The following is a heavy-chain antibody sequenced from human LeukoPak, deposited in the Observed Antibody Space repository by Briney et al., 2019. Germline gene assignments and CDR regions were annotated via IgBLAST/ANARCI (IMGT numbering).Heavy chain of an antibody. CDR1: GFTFNTYS. D-gene: IGHD3-3*01. V-gene: IGHV3-64*01. CDR2: ISSNGSRT. CDR3: ARERLGALIFDDALEM. Sequence: GGPLRLSCAASGFTFNTYSMHWVRQAPGKGLEYVSSISSNGSRTYYANSVRGRFTISRDNSKNTLYLQMGSLRAEDMAVYYCARERLGALIFDDALEMWGEGTMVTVSS. J-gene: IGHJ3*02.